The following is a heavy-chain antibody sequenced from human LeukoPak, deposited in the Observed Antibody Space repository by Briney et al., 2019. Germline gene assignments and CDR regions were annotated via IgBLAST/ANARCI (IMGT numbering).Heavy chain of an antibody. CDR1: GYTFSSSD. CDR3: ARGVTYCSSTGCYTLDY. Sequence: ASVKVSCKASGYTFSSSDINWVRQATGQGLEWMGWMNPNSGNTGYVQRFQGRVTMTRNTSISTAYMELSSLRSEDTAVYYCARGVTYCSSTGCYTLDYWGQGTLVTVSS. V-gene: IGHV1-8*01. J-gene: IGHJ4*02. D-gene: IGHD2-2*02. CDR2: MNPNSGNT.